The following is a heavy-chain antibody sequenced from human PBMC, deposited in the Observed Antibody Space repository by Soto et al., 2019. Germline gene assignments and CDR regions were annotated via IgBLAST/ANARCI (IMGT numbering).Heavy chain of an antibody. J-gene: IGHJ4*02. CDR3: VKDKYDTSGYLFDY. CDR1: GVTVNSYG. CDR2: ISYDGSNK. Sequence: GGSLGLCCAACGVTVNSYGMHWVRQAPGKGLEWVAIISYDGSNKYYADSVKGRFTISRDNSKNTLDLQMNSLRAEDTAVYYCVKDKYDTSGYLFDYWGQGTLVTVS. V-gene: IGHV3-30*18. D-gene: IGHD3-22*01.